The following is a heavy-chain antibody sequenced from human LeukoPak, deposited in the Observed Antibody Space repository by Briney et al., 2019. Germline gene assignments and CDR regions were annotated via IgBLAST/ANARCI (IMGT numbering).Heavy chain of an antibody. CDR1: GFTFSSND. CDR3: ATDAGHWFDP. CDR2: IWYDGNNK. V-gene: IGHV3-33*01. Sequence: GGSLRLSCAASGFTFSSNDMHWVRQAPGKGLEWVAVIWYDGNNKYYADSVKGRFTIFRDNSKNTLFLQMNSLRAEDTAVYYCATDAGHWFDPWGQGTLVTVSS. J-gene: IGHJ5*02.